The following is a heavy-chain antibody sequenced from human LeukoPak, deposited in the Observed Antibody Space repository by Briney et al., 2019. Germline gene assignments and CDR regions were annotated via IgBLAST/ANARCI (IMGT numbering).Heavy chain of an antibody. V-gene: IGHV3-15*07. CDR1: GFTFSNAY. D-gene: IGHD5-12*01. CDR3: TSIGPIVATIYPPIY. Sequence: GGSLRLSCAASGFTFSNAYMNWVRRAPGKGLEWVGRIKPKTDGETTDYAAPVKGRFTISRDDSKNTLYPQMNSLKTEDTAVYYCTSIGPIVATIYPPIYWGQGTLVTVSS. J-gene: IGHJ4*02. CDR2: IKPKTDGETT.